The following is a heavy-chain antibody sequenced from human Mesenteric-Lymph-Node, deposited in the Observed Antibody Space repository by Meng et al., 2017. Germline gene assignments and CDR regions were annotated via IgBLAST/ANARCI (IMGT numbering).Heavy chain of an antibody. V-gene: IGHV3-23*01. D-gene: IGHD6-19*01. CDR1: GFTFNNHA. J-gene: IGHJ4*02. CDR3: ASTGPYSSGWYDFDY. CDR2: ISRSGDNK. Sequence: GESLKISCAASGFTFNNHAMTWVRQAPGKGLEWVSAISRSGDNKYYADSVKGRFTISRDNAKNSLYLQMNSLRAEDTAVYYCASTGPYSSGWYDFDYWGQGTLVTVSS.